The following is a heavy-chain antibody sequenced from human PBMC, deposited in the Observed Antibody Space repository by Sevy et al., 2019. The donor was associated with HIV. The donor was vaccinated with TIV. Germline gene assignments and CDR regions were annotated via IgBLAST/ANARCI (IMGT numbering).Heavy chain of an antibody. CDR2: IWYDGTNK. J-gene: IGHJ4*02. V-gene: IGHV3-33*01. D-gene: IGHD3-10*01. CDR3: ASGADYYASRSQNFDY. Sequence: GGSLRLSCAASGFTFSSYGMHWVRQAPGKGLEWVALIWYDGTNKYYADSVKGRFTISRDNSKNTLYLQMNSLRAEDTAVYYLASGADYYASRSQNFDYWGPGTLVTVSS. CDR1: GFTFSSYG.